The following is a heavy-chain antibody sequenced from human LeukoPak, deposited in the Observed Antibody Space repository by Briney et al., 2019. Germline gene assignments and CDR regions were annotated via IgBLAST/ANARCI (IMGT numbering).Heavy chain of an antibody. D-gene: IGHD3-9*01. J-gene: IGHJ3*01. CDR2: ITSSGSSM. CDR1: GFTFSGYS. V-gene: IGHV3-21*03. CDR3: TRDIDDVLTGDDAFDV. Sequence: GRSLRLSCAGSGFTFSGYSLNWVRQAPGKGLEWVSSITSSGSSMYYADSVKGRFTISRDNAESSVYLQMNSLRVDDTGLYYCTRDIDDVLTGDDAFDVRGQGTVVTVSS.